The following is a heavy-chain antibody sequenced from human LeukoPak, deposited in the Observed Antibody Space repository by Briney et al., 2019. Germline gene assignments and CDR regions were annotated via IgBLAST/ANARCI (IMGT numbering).Heavy chain of an antibody. J-gene: IGHJ4*02. D-gene: IGHD6-19*01. CDR3: ARDYSVAGLGFDY. CDR1: GFTFSSYG. Sequence: GGSLRLSCAASGFTFSSYGMHWVRQAPGKGLEGGAVIWYGGSNKYYADSVRGRFTISRDNSKNTLYLQMHSLRAEDTAVYYCARDYSVAGLGFDYWGQGTLVTVSS. CDR2: IWYGGSNK. V-gene: IGHV3-33*01.